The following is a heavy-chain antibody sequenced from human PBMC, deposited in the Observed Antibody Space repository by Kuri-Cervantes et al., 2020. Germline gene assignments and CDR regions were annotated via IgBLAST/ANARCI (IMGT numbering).Heavy chain of an antibody. CDR3: AKLVPAAMWGDAFDI. D-gene: IGHD2-2*01. J-gene: IGHJ3*02. Sequence: GESLKISCAASGFTFSDYYMSWIRQAPGKGLEWVSYISSSGSTIYYADSVKGRFTISRDNSKNTLYLQMNSLRAEDTAVYYCAKLVPAAMWGDAFDIWGQGTMGTVSS. CDR2: ISSSGSTI. V-gene: IGHV3-11*04. CDR1: GFTFSDYY.